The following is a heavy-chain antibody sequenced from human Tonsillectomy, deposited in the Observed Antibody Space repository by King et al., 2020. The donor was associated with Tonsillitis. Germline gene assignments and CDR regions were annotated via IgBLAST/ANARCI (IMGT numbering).Heavy chain of an antibody. CDR2: ISSSSSYT. CDR1: GFTFSDYY. V-gene: IGHV3-11*06. D-gene: IGHD3-3*01. CDR3: ARAWRYFDL. J-gene: IGHJ2*01. Sequence: VQLVESGGGLVKPGGSLRLSCAASGFTFSDYYMSWIRQAPGKGLEWVSYISSSSSYTNYAESVKGRFTISRDNAKKSLYLQMNNLRAEDTAVYYCARAWRYFDLWGRGTLVTVSS.